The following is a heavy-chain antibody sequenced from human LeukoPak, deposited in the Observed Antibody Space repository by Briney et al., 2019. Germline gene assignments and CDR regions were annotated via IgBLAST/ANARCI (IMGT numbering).Heavy chain of an antibody. CDR2: IKQDGSEK. V-gene: IGHV3-7*05. CDR1: GFTFSNYR. CDR3: ARVDQPRGTFDY. J-gene: IGHJ4*02. Sequence: PGGSLRLSCAASGFTFSNYRMSWVRQAPGKGLEWVANIKQDGSEKYYVDSVKGRFTISRDNAKNSLYLQTNSLRAEDTALYYCARVDQPRGTFDYWGQGILVTVSS. D-gene: IGHD2-15*01.